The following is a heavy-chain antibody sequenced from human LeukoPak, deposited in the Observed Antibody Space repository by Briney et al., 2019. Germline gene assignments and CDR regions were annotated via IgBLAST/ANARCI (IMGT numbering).Heavy chain of an antibody. D-gene: IGHD3-10*01. CDR1: GFTFSSHA. Sequence: PGGSLRLSCAASGFTFSSHAMHWVRQAPGKGLEWVAVISYDGSNKYYADSVKGRFTISRDNSKNTLYLQMNSLRAEDTAVYYCARDPPMGFFHFDYWGQGTLVTVSS. J-gene: IGHJ4*02. V-gene: IGHV3-30-3*01. CDR2: ISYDGSNK. CDR3: ARDPPMGFFHFDY.